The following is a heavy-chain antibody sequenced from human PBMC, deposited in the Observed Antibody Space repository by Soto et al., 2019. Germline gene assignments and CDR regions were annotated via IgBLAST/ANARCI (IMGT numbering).Heavy chain of an antibody. CDR1: GDSLSSFY. CDR3: AREAGGRYHVDP. D-gene: IGHD3-16*01. V-gene: IGHV4-59*01. CDR2: IYYSGST. Sequence: SETVSLPCTFSGDSLSSFYWSWIRQPPRKGLEWIGYIYYSGSTNYTPSLKSRVTISIDTSRNQFSLKLRSVTAADTAMYYCAREAGGRYHVDPWGQITLVTFSS. J-gene: IGHJ5*02.